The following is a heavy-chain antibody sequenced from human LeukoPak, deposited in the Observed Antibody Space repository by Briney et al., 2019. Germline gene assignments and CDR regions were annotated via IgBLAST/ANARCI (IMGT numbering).Heavy chain of an antibody. V-gene: IGHV3-7*01. J-gene: IGHJ4*02. CDR2: IKQDGSEK. D-gene: IGHD6-19*01. CDR3: ASGSRGWYDKYYFDY. CDR1: GFTFSSNW. Sequence: AGSLSLSCAASGFTFSSNWLSWLRQAPGKGLEWVANIKQDGSEKYYVDSVKGRFTISRDNAKNSLYLRMNSLRAEDTAVYYCASGSRGWYDKYYFDYWGQGTLVTVSS.